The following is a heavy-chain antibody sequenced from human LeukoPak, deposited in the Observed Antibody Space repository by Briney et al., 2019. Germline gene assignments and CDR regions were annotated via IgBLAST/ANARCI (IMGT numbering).Heavy chain of an antibody. CDR2: MNPNSGNT. D-gene: IGHD3-3*01. V-gene: IGHV1-8*01. CDR3: ARATFGVVISDY. J-gene: IGHJ4*02. CDR1: GYTFTGYD. Sequence: ASVKVSCKASGYTFTGYDINWVRQATGQGLEWMGWMNPNSGNTGYAQKFQGRVTMTRNTSISTAYMELSSLRSEDTAVYYCARATFGVVISDYWGQGTLVTVSS.